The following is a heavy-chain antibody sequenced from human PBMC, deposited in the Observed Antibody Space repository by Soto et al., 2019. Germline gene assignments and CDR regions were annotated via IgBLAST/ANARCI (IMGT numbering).Heavy chain of an antibody. Sequence: QVQLVESGGGVVQPGRSLRLSCAASGFTFSSYGMHWVRQAPGKGLEWVAVIWYDGSNKYYADSVKGRFSISRDNSKSPLYLQMNSLRAEDTAVYYCARDRNWNDAGKDYYYGMDVWGQGTTVTVSS. V-gene: IGHV3-33*01. CDR1: GFTFSSYG. CDR2: IWYDGSNK. J-gene: IGHJ6*02. CDR3: ARDRNWNDAGKDYYYGMDV. D-gene: IGHD1-1*01.